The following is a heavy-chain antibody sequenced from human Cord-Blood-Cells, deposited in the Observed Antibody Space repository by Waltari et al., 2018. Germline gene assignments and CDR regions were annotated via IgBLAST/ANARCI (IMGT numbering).Heavy chain of an antibody. J-gene: IGHJ5*02. D-gene: IGHD1-26*01. V-gene: IGHV3-21*01. CDR3: ARGRGANWFDP. Sequence: EVQLVESGGGLVKPGGSLRLSCAASGSTFSSYSMNWVRQAPGKGLEWVSSISSSSSYIYYADSVKGRFTISRDNAKNSLYLQMNSLRAEDTAVYYCARGRGANWFDPWGQGTLVTVSS. CDR2: ISSSSSYI. CDR1: GSTFSSYS.